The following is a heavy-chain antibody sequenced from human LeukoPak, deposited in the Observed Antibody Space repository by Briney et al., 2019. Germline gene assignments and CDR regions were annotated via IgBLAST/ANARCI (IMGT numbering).Heavy chain of an antibody. V-gene: IGHV4-4*07. Sequence: SETLSLTCTVSGGSISSYYWSWIRQPAGKGLEWIGRIYTSGSTNYNPSLKSRVTMSVDASKNQFSLKLSSVTAADTAVYYCAREAHYYDSSGYVNWSDPWGQGTLVTVSS. J-gene: IGHJ5*02. CDR2: IYTSGST. D-gene: IGHD3-22*01. CDR3: AREAHYYDSSGYVNWSDP. CDR1: GGSISSYY.